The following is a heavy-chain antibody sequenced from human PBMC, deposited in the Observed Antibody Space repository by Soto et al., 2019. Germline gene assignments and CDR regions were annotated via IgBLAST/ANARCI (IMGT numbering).Heavy chain of an antibody. CDR3: AKDRGYDILTGYYDY. J-gene: IGHJ4*02. Sequence: GGSLRLSCAASGFTFDDYAMHWVLQAPGKGLEWVSGISWNSGSIGYADSVKGRFTISRDNAKNSLYLQMNSLRAEDTALYYCAKDRGYDILTGYYDYWGQGTLVTVSS. D-gene: IGHD3-9*01. CDR1: GFTFDDYA. CDR2: ISWNSGSI. V-gene: IGHV3-9*01.